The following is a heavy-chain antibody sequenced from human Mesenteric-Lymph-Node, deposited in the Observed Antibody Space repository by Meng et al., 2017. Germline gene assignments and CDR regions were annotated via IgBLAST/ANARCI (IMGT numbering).Heavy chain of an antibody. Sequence: QVEVVESGGGLVKPGGSLRVSCAASGFTFSDYYMFWIRQAPGKGLEGVSHISERGSRVFYADSVQGRFTISRDNAKNSLYLQMNSLRAEDTAVYYCARRIAAGNIDYWGQGTLVTVSS. V-gene: IGHV3-11*01. J-gene: IGHJ4*02. D-gene: IGHD6-13*01. CDR2: ISERGSRV. CDR1: GFTFSDYY. CDR3: ARRIAAGNIDY.